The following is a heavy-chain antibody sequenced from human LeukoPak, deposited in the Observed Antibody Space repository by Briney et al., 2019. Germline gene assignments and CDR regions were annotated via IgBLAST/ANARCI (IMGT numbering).Heavy chain of an antibody. Sequence: PGGSLRLSCAASGFTFSTYAMSWVRQAPGKGLEWVSAITGSADRTHYADSVKGRFTISRGNCKNIVYQQMNSLRANDTAVYFCARPQVVVLNPFDYWGQGTLVTVSS. CDR2: ITGSADRT. V-gene: IGHV3-23*01. J-gene: IGHJ4*02. D-gene: IGHD3-10*01. CDR3: ARPQVVVLNPFDY. CDR1: GFTFSTYA.